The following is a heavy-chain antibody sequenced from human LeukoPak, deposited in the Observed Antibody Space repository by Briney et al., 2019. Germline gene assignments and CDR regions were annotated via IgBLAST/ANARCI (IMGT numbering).Heavy chain of an antibody. V-gene: IGHV3-23*01. D-gene: IGHD2-15*01. CDR3: AKDRDIVVIVAASDY. Sequence: GGSLRLSCAASGFTFRSYGMSWVRQAPGKGLEWVSGISSSGGTTYYTDSVKGRFTISRDNSKNTLYLQMNSRRVEDTAIYYCAKDRDIVVIVAASDYWGQGTLVSVSS. J-gene: IGHJ4*02. CDR2: ISSSGGTT. CDR1: GFTFRSYG.